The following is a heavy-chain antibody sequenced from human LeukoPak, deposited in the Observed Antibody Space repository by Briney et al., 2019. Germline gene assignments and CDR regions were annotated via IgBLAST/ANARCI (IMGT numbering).Heavy chain of an antibody. J-gene: IGHJ4*02. Sequence: ASAKVSCKASGYTFTGYYMHWVRQAPGQGLEWMGWINPNSGGTYYAQKFRGRVSMTRDTSISTAYMELSSLRSDDTAVYYCYYRVSSGYLTWGQGTLVAVSS. CDR2: INPNSGGT. CDR1: GYTFTGYY. V-gene: IGHV1-2*02. D-gene: IGHD3-22*01. CDR3: YYRVSSGYLT.